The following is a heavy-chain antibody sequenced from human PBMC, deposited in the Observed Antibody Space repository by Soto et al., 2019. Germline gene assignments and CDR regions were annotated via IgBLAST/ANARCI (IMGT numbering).Heavy chain of an antibody. Sequence: PSETLSLTCTVSGGSISSSSYYWGWIRQPPGKGLEWIGSIYYSGSTYYNPSLKSRVTISADKSISTAYLQWSSLKASDTAMYYCARLIYDSSGYYYFQHWGQGTLVTVSS. D-gene: IGHD3-22*01. CDR1: GGSISSSSYY. CDR3: ARLIYDSSGYYYFQH. V-gene: IGHV4-39*07. J-gene: IGHJ1*01. CDR2: IYYSGST.